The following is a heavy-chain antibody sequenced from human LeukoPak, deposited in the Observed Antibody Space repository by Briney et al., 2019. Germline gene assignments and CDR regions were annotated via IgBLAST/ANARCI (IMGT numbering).Heavy chain of an antibody. Sequence: SETLSLTCTVSGGSISSYYWSWIRQPAGKGLEWIGRIYTSGSTNYNPSLKSRVTMSVDTSKNQFSLKLSSVTAEDTAVYYCARDAPAIWFGESPGYFDYWGQGTLVTVSS. CDR2: IYTSGST. J-gene: IGHJ4*02. CDR1: GGSISSYY. CDR3: ARDAPAIWFGESPGYFDY. V-gene: IGHV4-4*07. D-gene: IGHD3-10*01.